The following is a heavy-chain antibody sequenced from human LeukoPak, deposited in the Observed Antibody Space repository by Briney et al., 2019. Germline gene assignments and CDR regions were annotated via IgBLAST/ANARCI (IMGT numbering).Heavy chain of an antibody. CDR3: ARQGYGDYEGNWFDP. Sequence: SETLSLTCTVSGGSISSYYWSWIRQPPGKGLEWIGYIYYSGSTNYNPSLKSRVTISVDTSKNQFSLKLSSVTAADTAVYYCARQGYGDYEGNWFDPWGQGTTVTVSS. V-gene: IGHV4-59*08. D-gene: IGHD4-17*01. CDR1: GGSISSYY. CDR2: IYYSGST. J-gene: IGHJ5*01.